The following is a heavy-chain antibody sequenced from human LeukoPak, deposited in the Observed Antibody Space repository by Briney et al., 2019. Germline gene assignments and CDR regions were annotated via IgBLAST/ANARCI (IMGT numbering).Heavy chain of an antibody. CDR3: AKPGLGSSSGGSPKTGYYSGMDV. CDR1: GFTFSSDA. D-gene: IGHD2-15*01. J-gene: IGHJ6*02. Sequence: GGSLRLSCAASGFTFSSDAMSWVRQAPGKGLEWVSAISSSGGSTYSDDSVKGRFTISRDNSKNTLYRQMNSLRAEDTAVNYCAKPGLGSSSGGSPKTGYYSGMDVWGQGTTVTVSS. V-gene: IGHV3-23*01. CDR2: ISSSGGST.